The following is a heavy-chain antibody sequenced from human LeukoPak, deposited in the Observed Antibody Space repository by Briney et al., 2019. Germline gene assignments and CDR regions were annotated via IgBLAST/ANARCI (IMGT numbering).Heavy chain of an antibody. V-gene: IGHV1-2*06. J-gene: IGHJ4*02. CDR1: GYTFTAYY. CDR3: ATRDGYNFDL. CDR2: INPSTGGT. Sequence: GASVKVSCKASGYTFTAYYMHWGRQAPGQGLEWMGRINPSTGGTNYAQKFQGRVTMTRDTSISTAYMDLRGLRSDDTAMYYCATRDGYNFDLWGQGTLVTVSS. D-gene: IGHD5-24*01.